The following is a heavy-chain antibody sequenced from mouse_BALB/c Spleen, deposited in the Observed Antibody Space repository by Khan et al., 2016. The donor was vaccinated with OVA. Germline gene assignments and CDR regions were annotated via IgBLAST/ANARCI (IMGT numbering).Heavy chain of an antibody. CDR2: IWAGGST. J-gene: IGHJ3*01. CDR1: GFSLSNYG. Sequence: VQLKESGPGLVAPSQTLSITCTVSGFSLSNYGVHWVRQPPGKGLEWLGVIWAGGSTNNNSALMSRLSISKDDSKSQVFLKMNSLQTDDTAMYYCSRVFYNGGWFAYGGQGTRVTVSA. CDR3: SRVFYNGGWFAY. D-gene: IGHD1-3*01. V-gene: IGHV2-9*02.